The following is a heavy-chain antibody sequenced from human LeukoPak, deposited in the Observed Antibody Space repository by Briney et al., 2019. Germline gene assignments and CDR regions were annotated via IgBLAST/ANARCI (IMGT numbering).Heavy chain of an antibody. J-gene: IGHJ6*04. V-gene: IGHV4-38-2*01. CDR2: IYHSGST. CDR3: ARGNSCSSTSCYAGYYYYGMDV. D-gene: IGHD2-2*01. CDR1: GYSINSGYY. Sequence: SETLSLTCAVSGYSINSGYYWGWIRQPPGKELAWIGSIYHSGSTYYNPSLKSRVTISVDTSKNQFSLKLSSVTAADTAVYYCARGNSCSSTSCYAGYYYYGMDVWGKGTTVTVSS.